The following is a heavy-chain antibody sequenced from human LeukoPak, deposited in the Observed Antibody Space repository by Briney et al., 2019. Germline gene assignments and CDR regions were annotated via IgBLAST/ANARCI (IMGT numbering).Heavy chain of an antibody. V-gene: IGHV4-39*07. CDR3: ACSAGYSYGTTVDY. CDR2: IYYSGST. CDR1: GGSISSSSYY. Sequence: SETLSLTCTVSGGSISSSSYYWGWIRQPPGKGLEWIGSIYYSGSTNYNPSLKSRVTISVDTSKNQFSLKLSSVTAADTAVYYCACSAGYSYGTTVDYWGQGTLVTVSS. D-gene: IGHD5-18*01. J-gene: IGHJ4*02.